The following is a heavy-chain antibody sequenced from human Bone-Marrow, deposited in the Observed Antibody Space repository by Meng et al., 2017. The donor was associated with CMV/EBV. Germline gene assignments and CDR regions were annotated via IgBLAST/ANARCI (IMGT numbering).Heavy chain of an antibody. V-gene: IGHV3-7*01. D-gene: IGHD1-26*01. J-gene: IGHJ4*02. CDR2: IKQDGSEK. CDR3: AKDSGSYFDY. CDR1: GFTFSSYW. Sequence: GESLKISCAASGFTFSSYWMSWVRQAPGKGLEWVANIKQDGSEKYYVDSVKGRFTISRDNAKNSLYLQMNSLRAEDTAVYYCAKDSGSYFDYWGQGTLVTGSS.